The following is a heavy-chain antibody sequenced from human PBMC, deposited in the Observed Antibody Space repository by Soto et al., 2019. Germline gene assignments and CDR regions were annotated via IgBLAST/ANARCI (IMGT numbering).Heavy chain of an antibody. D-gene: IGHD5-12*01. CDR2: ISYDGSNK. V-gene: IGHV3-30*18. Sequence: QVQLVESGGGVVQPGRSLRLSCAASGFTFSSYGMHWVRQAPGKGLEWVAVISYDGSNKYYADSVKGRFTISRDNSKNTLYLQMNSLRAEDTAVYYCAKDVRGYPNYWGQGTLLTVSS. CDR3: AKDVRGYPNY. CDR1: GFTFSSYG. J-gene: IGHJ4*02.